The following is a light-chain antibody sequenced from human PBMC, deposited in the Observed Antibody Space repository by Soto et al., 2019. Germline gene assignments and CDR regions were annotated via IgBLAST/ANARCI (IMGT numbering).Light chain of an antibody. CDR3: QQRSNWPPRT. J-gene: IGKJ2*02. V-gene: IGKV3-11*01. Sequence: EVVLTQSPATLSLSPGERATLSCRASESVNNYLAWYQQKPGQAPRLLIYDASNRATGIPARFSGSGSGTDFTLTISSLAPEDFAVYFCQQRSNWPPRTFGQGTKLQIK. CDR2: DAS. CDR1: ESVNNY.